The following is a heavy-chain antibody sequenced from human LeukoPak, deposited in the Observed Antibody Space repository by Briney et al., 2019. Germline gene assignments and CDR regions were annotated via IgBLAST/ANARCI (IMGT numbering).Heavy chain of an antibody. V-gene: IGHV3-21*01. CDR2: ISSSSSYI. D-gene: IGHD2-2*01. CDR3: ARELVVPAAAWFDP. J-gene: IGHJ5*02. CDR1: GFTFSSYS. Sequence: GGSLRLSCAASGFTFSSYSMNWVRQAPGTGLECGSCISSSSSYIYYADSVKGRFTISRDNAKNSLYLQMNSLRAEDTAVYYCARELVVPAAAWFDPWGQGTLVTVSS.